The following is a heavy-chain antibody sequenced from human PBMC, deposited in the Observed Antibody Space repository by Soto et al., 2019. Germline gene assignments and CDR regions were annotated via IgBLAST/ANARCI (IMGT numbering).Heavy chain of an antibody. CDR1: GGSVGSGSYY. CDR2: IYYSGST. Sequence: QVQLQESGPGLVKPSETLSLTCTVSGGSVGSGSYYWSWIRQPPGKGLEWIGYIYYSGSTNYNPSLKSRVTISVDTSKNQFSLKLSSVTAADTAVYYCARGRDGSSSPLDYWGQGTLVTVSS. J-gene: IGHJ4*02. V-gene: IGHV4-61*01. D-gene: IGHD6-6*01. CDR3: ARGRDGSSSPLDY.